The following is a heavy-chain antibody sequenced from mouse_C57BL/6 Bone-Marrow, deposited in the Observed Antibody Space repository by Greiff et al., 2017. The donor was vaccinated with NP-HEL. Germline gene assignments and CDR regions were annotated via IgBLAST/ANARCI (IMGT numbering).Heavy chain of an antibody. V-gene: IGHV7-3*01. J-gene: IGHJ3*01. D-gene: IGHD4-1*01. CDR1: GFTFTDYY. CDR2: IRNKANGYTT. Sequence: DVMLVESGGGLVQPGGSLSLSCAASGFTFTDYYMSWVRQPPGKALEWLGFIRNKANGYTTEYSASVKGRFTISRDNSQSILYLQMNALRAEDSATYYCARSSGTSWFAYWGQGTLVTVSA. CDR3: ARSSGTSWFAY.